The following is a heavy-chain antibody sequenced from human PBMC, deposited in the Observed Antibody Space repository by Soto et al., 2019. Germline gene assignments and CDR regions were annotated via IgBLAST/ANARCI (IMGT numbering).Heavy chain of an antibody. D-gene: IGHD6-19*01. Sequence: QVQLVESGGGVVQPGRSLRLSCAASGFTFSSYGMHWVRQAPGKGLELVADIWYDGSNKYYADSVKGRFPISRDNSKNTLALQMNSLRAEDTAVYYCAGEYISGWRSWFDPWGQGTLVTVSS. CDR2: IWYDGSNK. V-gene: IGHV3-33*01. J-gene: IGHJ5*02. CDR1: GFTFSSYG. CDR3: AGEYISGWRSWFDP.